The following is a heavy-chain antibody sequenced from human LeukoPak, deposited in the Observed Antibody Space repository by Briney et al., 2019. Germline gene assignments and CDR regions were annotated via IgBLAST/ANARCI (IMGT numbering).Heavy chain of an antibody. CDR1: GGSISSYY. CDR3: ARVLTTVITPYYFDY. V-gene: IGHV4-59*01. D-gene: IGHD4-23*01. CDR2: IYYSGST. Sequence: SETLSLTCTASGGSISSYYWSWIRQPPGKGLEWIGYIYYSGSTNYNPSLKTRVTISVDTSKNQFSLKLSSVAAADTAVYYCARVLTTVITPYYFDYWGQGTLVTVSS. J-gene: IGHJ4*02.